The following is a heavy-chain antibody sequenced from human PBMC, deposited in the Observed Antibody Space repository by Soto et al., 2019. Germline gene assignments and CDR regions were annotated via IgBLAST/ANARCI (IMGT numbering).Heavy chain of an antibody. CDR1: GGSISSGDYY. CDR3: ARVSVTPSPFDY. J-gene: IGHJ4*02. D-gene: IGHD4-4*01. Sequence: SETLSLTCIVSGGSISSGDYYWSWIRQPPGKGLEWIGYIYYSGNTYYNPSLESRVSMSVDTSQNEFSLKLSSVTAADTAVYYCARVSVTPSPFDYWGQRTLVTVSS. V-gene: IGHV4-30-4*01. CDR2: IYYSGNT.